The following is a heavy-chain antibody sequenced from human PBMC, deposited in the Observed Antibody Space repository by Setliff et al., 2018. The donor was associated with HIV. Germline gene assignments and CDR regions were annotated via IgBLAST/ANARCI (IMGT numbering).Heavy chain of an antibody. V-gene: IGHV3-15*01. CDR1: GFTFSNPW. CDR3: TTTFAAFDSSN. Sequence: KTGGSLRLSCAASGFTFSNPWMNWVRQAPGKGLEWVGRIKSKADGGTTDYAAPVKGRFTISRDDSENTLFLQMSGLKVEDTAVYYCTTTFAAFDSSNWGQGTLVTVSS. CDR2: IKSKADGGTT. D-gene: IGHD3-22*01. J-gene: IGHJ4*02.